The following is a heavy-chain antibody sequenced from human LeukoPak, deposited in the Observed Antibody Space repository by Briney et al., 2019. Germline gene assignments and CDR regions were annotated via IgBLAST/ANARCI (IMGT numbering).Heavy chain of an antibody. CDR2: ISSSSSYI. J-gene: IGHJ3*02. CDR1: GFTFDDYA. Sequence: GGSLRLSCAASGFTFDDYAMLWVRQAPGKGLEWVSSISSSSSYIYYADSVKGRFTISRDNAKNSLYLQMNSLRAEDTAVYYCARPLRNAFDIWGQGTMVTVSS. CDR3: ARPLRNAFDI. V-gene: IGHV3-21*01.